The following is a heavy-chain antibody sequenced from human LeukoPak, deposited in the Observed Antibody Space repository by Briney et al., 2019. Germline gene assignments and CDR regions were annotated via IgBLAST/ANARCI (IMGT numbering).Heavy chain of an antibody. Sequence: SETLSLTFSVPRCYISNYYWRWIRQTRGKRVEWIGYIYYSGSTYYNPSLKSRATISVDTSKNQFSLQLSSVTAADTAVYFCARVPPYNSGYGGFDYWGQGTLVTVSS. CDR3: ARVPPYNSGYGGFDY. J-gene: IGHJ4*02. CDR2: IYYSGST. V-gene: IGHV4-59*13. CDR1: RCYISNYY. D-gene: IGHD5-18*01.